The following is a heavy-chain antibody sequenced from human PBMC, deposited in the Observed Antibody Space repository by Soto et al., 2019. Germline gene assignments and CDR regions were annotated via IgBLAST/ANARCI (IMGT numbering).Heavy chain of an antibody. CDR2: IIPIFGTA. CDR3: ARDPYYYGSGSTGYGMDV. CDR1: GGTFSSYA. V-gene: IGHV1-69*13. J-gene: IGHJ6*02. Sequence: ASVKVSCKASGGTFSSYAISWVRQAPGQGLEWMGGIIPIFGTANYAQKFQGRVTITADESTSTAYMELSSLRSEDTAVYYCARDPYYYGSGSTGYGMDVWGQGTTVPVSS. D-gene: IGHD3-10*01.